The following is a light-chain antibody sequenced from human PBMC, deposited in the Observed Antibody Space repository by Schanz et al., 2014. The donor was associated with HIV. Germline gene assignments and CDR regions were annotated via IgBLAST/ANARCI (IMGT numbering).Light chain of an antibody. CDR3: SSYAATSNVL. CDR1: SSDVGGYNY. Sequence: QSDLTQPPSASGSPGQSVTISCTGTSSDVGGYNYVSWYQQHPGKAPKLMIYEVSERPSGVPDRFSGSKSGNTASLTVSGLQADDEADYYCSSYAATSNVLFGGGTKLTVL. CDR2: EVS. V-gene: IGLV2-8*01. J-gene: IGLJ3*02.